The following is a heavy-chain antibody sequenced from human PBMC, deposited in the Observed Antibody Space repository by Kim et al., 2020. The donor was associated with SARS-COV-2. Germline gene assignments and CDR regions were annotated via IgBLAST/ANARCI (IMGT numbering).Heavy chain of an antibody. Sequence: SVKVSCKASGGTFSSYAISWVRQAPGQGLEWMGRIIPILGIANYAQKFQGRVTITADKSTSTAYMELSSLRSEDTAVYYCARRKDIAAAGPSYYYYMDVWGKGTTVTVSS. CDR3: ARRKDIAAAGPSYYYYMDV. CDR1: GGTFSSYA. CDR2: IIPILGIA. D-gene: IGHD6-13*01. V-gene: IGHV1-69*04. J-gene: IGHJ6*03.